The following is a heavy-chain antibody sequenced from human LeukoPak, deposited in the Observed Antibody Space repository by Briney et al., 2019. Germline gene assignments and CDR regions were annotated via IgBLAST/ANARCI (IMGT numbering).Heavy chain of an antibody. CDR1: GGSFSGYY. J-gene: IGHJ4*02. CDR3: AREGGFYRPLDY. D-gene: IGHD3-3*01. CDR2: VHLDGRT. Sequence: SETLSLTCAVYGGSFSGYYWSWVRQPPGKGLEWIGEVHLDGRTNYNPSLKSRLTMSVDLSENHVSLKLTSVTAADTAVYYCAREGGFYRPLDYSGQGTLVTVSS. V-gene: IGHV4-34*10.